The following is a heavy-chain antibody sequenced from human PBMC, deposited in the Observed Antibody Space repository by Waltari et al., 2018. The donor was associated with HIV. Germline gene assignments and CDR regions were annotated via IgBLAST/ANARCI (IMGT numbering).Heavy chain of an antibody. CDR2: MSGPSDYI. V-gene: IGHV3-21*01. Sequence: EVRLVESGGGLVTPGGSLRLSCVVSGLSLRCYSMKWVRQAPGKGLEWVSSMSGPSDYIYYVDSVKGRFTVSRDNAKNSLYLQMNSLRAEDSAIYYCARDLSYYYGMDVWGPGTTVIVSS. CDR3: ARDLSYYYGMDV. J-gene: IGHJ6*02. CDR1: GLSLRCYS.